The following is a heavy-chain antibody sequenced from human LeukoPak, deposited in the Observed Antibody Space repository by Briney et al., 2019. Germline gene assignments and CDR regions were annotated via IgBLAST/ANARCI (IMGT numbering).Heavy chain of an antibody. Sequence: GESLKISCKGSGYSFTSYWIGWVRQMPGKGLEWMGVVYPGDSNTRYSPSFQGQVTISADKSISTAFLQWSSLKASDTAMYYCATSYSRSSVYFHYGLDFWGQGTTVTVSS. CDR3: ATSYSRSSVYFHYGLDF. J-gene: IGHJ6*02. CDR2: VYPGDSNT. V-gene: IGHV5-51*01. CDR1: GYSFTSYW. D-gene: IGHD6-6*01.